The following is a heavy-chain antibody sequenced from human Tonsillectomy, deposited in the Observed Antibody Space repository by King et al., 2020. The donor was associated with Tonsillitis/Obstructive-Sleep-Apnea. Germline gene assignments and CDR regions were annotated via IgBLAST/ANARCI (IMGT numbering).Heavy chain of an antibody. Sequence: QLVQSGPEVKKPGASVKVSCKTSGYAFINYGITWVRQAPGQGLEWMGWISSYTGRTNYVKNLRDRVTLTTDTPTTTAYMELRSLSPDDTAMYYCVRDLAVDGEPDHWGQGTMVSVAS. V-gene: IGHV1-18*01. CDR2: ISSYTGRT. CDR1: GYAFINYG. D-gene: IGHD6-19*01. J-gene: IGHJ4*02. CDR3: VRDLAVDGEPDH.